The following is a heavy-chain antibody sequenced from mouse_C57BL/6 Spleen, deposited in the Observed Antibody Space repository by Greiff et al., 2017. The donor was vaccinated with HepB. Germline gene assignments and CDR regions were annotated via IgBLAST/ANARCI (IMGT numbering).Heavy chain of an antibody. CDR3: AREGNSYYYGSSYYFDY. J-gene: IGHJ2*01. V-gene: IGHV1-39*01. CDR2: INPNYGTT. Sequence: SGPELVKPGASVKISCKASGYSFTDYNMNWVKQSNGKSLEWIGVINPNYGTTSYNQKFKGKATLTVDQSSSTAYMQLNSLTSEDSAVYYCAREGNSYYYGSSYYFDYWGQGTTLTVSS. D-gene: IGHD1-1*01. CDR1: GYSFTDYN.